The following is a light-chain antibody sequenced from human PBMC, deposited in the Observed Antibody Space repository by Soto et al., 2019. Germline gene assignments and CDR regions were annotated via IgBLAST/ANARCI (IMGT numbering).Light chain of an antibody. V-gene: IGKV3-20*01. CDR2: GAS. Sequence: EIVLTQSPGTLSLSPGERATLSCRASQSVSSSYLAWYQQKPGQAPSLLIYGASSRATGIPDRFSGSGSGTDFTLTISRLEAEDFAVYYCQQYGTSPRTLGQGTKGEIK. CDR1: QSVSSSY. CDR3: QQYGTSPRT. J-gene: IGKJ1*01.